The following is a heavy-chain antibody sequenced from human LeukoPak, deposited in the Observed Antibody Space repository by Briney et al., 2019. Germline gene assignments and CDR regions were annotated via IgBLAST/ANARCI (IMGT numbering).Heavy chain of an antibody. Sequence: GGSLRLSCAASGFTFSNAWMSWVRQAPGKGLEWVGRIKSKTDGGTTDYAAPVKGRFTISRDDSKNTLNLQMNSLKPKNTAVIYLTTDVAQPAYYFDSSGFGRFDIGGKGKMVTVSS. V-gene: IGHV3-15*01. J-gene: IGHJ3*02. CDR2: IKSKTDGGTT. CDR3: TTDVAQPAYYFDSSGFGRFDI. CDR1: GFTFSNAW. D-gene: IGHD3-22*01.